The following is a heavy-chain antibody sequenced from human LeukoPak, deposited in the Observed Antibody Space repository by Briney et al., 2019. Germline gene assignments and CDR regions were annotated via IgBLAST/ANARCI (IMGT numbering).Heavy chain of an antibody. D-gene: IGHD3-22*01. CDR3: AREADDNLDY. J-gene: IGHJ4*02. V-gene: IGHV3-48*03. CDR2: IIGSGSTI. Sequence: GGSLRLSCAASGFTFSSYEMNWVRQAPGKGLEWVSYIIGSGSTIYYADSVKGRFTISRDNARDSLYLQMSSLRAEDTAVYYCAREADDNLDYWGQGTLVTVSS. CDR1: GFTFSSYE.